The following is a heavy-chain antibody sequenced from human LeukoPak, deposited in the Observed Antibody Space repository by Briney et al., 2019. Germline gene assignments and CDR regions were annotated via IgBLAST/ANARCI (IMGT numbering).Heavy chain of an antibody. CDR2: IYYSGST. Sequence: SETLSLTCTVSGGSISSSSYYWGWIRQPPGKGLEWIGSIYYSGSTYYNPSLKSRVTISVDMSKNQFSLKLSSVTAADTAVYYCARLAYSSGWYSDYWGQGTLVTVSS. CDR3: ARLAYSSGWYSDY. D-gene: IGHD6-19*01. V-gene: IGHV4-39*01. J-gene: IGHJ4*02. CDR1: GGSISSSSYY.